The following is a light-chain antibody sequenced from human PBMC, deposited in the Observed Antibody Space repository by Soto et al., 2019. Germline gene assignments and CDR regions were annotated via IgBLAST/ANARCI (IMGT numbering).Light chain of an antibody. V-gene: IGKV1-5*01. J-gene: IGKJ1*01. CDR1: QSISSW. CDR2: DAS. Sequence: DIQMTQSPYTLSSSVGERVTITCRASQSISSWLAWYQQKPGKEPKLLIYDASSLESGVPSRFSGSGSGTEFTLTISSLQPDDFATYYCQQYNSYWTFGQGTKVDIK. CDR3: QQYNSYWT.